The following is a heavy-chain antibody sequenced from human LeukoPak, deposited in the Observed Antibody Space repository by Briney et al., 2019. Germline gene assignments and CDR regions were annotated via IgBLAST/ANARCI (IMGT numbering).Heavy chain of an antibody. D-gene: IGHD3-22*01. Sequence: SETLSLTCAVYGGSFSGYYWSWIRQPPGKGLEWIGEINHSGSTNYNPSLKSRVTISVDTSKNQFSLKLSSVTTADTAVYYCARYYYDNSGSIYAFDIWGQGTMVTVSS. CDR2: INHSGST. CDR1: GGSFSGYY. CDR3: ARYYYDNSGSIYAFDI. J-gene: IGHJ3*02. V-gene: IGHV4-34*01.